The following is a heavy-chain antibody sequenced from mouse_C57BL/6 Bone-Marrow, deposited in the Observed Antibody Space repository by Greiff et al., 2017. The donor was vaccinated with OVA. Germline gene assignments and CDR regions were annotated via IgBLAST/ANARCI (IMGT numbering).Heavy chain of an antibody. CDR2: INPYNGGT. V-gene: IGHV1-19*01. Sequence: EVQLQQSGPVLVKPGASVKMSCKASGYTFTDYYMNWVKQSHGKSLEWIGVINPYNGGTSYNQKFKGKATLTVDKSSSTAYMELNSLTSEDSAVYYCARLLRYLYYAMDYWGQGTSVTVSS. CDR3: ARLLRYLYYAMDY. CDR1: GYTFTDYY. D-gene: IGHD1-1*01. J-gene: IGHJ4*01.